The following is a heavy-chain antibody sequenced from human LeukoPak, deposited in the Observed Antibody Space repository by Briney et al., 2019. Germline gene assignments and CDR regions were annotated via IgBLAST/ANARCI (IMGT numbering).Heavy chain of an antibody. J-gene: IGHJ4*02. CDR2: IYYSGSS. CDR1: RGSISSSTSY. CDR3: ARHSASESRVDY. V-gene: IGHV4-39*01. Sequence: PSETLSLTCTVSRGSISSSTSYWGWIRQPPEKGLEWIGSIYYSGSSYHNPSVNSRIIMSLDTSKNQFSLKLSSVTAADTAVYYCARHSASESRVDYWGQGTLVTVSS.